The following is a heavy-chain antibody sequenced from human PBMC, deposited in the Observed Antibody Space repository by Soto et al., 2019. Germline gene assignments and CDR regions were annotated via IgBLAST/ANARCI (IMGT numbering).Heavy chain of an antibody. CDR3: AGDGVRNGAYNGWLDP. CDR1: GFSFSSYW. D-gene: IGHD3-16*01. Sequence: GGSLRLSCAASGFSFSSYWMTWVRQAPGKGLEWVANIKQDGREKYYVASVKGRFTISRDNGKNLLFLQMDSLTPDDTAVYYCAGDGVRNGAYNGWLDPWGQGTLVTVSS. CDR2: IKQDGREK. V-gene: IGHV3-7*03. J-gene: IGHJ5*02.